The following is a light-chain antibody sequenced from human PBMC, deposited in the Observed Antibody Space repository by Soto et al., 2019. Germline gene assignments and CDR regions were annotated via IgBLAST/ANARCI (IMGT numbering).Light chain of an antibody. J-gene: IGKJ4*01. CDR2: GAS. Sequence: EIVMTQSPATLSVSQGERATLSCMASQSVSDNLAWYQQRPGQAPRLLIYGASIRAAGIPARISGSGSGTEFTLTISSLQSEDFAVYSCQQYNNWPLTFGGGTKVDI. CDR3: QQYNNWPLT. CDR1: QSVSDN. V-gene: IGKV3-15*01.